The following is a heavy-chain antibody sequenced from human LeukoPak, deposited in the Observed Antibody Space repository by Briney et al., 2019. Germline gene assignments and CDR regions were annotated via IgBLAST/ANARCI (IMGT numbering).Heavy chain of an antibody. D-gene: IGHD2-15*01. CDR1: GGSISSGDYY. V-gene: IGHV4-30-4*08. CDR2: IYYSGST. J-gene: IGHJ3*02. CDR3: ARHAEHCSGGSCYSGGAFDI. Sequence: SQTLSLTCTVSGGSISSGDYYWSWIRQPPGKGLEWIGYIYYSGSTYYNPSLKSRVTISVDTSKNQFSLKLSSVTAADTAVYYCARHAEHCSGGSCYSGGAFDIWGQGTMVTVSS.